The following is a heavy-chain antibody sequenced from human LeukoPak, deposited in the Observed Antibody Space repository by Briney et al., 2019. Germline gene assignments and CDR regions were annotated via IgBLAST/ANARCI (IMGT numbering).Heavy chain of an antibody. Sequence: GGSLRLSCAVSGFTFNYYGMNWVRQAPGKRLEWVASIKQDGGEKSYVDSVKGRFTISRDNAKNSLYLQMSSLRAEDTAVYYCARDGTAAGLYFDLWGQGALVTVSS. V-gene: IGHV3-7*01. D-gene: IGHD6-13*01. J-gene: IGHJ4*01. CDR3: ARDGTAAGLYFDL. CDR2: IKQDGGEK. CDR1: GFTFNYYG.